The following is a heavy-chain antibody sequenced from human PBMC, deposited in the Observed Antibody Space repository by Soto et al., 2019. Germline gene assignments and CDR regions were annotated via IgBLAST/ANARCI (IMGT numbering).Heavy chain of an antibody. J-gene: IGHJ6*02. CDR3: ASNYAYAEGYYWYGIDV. CDR1: GFTFSRYW. D-gene: IGHD3-16*01. CDR2: ISSYGSDT. V-gene: IGHV3-74*01. Sequence: EVQLVESGGGLVLPGGSLRLSCAASGFTFSRYWMHWVRQAPGKGLVWVSRISSYGSDTHYADSVKGRFTISRDNAKKPLYLQMNSLRADDTAVYYCASNYAYAEGYYWYGIDVWGQGTTVTVSS.